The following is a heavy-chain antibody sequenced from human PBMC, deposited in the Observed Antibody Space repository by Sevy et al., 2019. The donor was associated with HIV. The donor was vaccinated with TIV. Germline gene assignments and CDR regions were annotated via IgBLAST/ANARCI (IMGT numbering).Heavy chain of an antibody. CDR1: GFTFTSYS. CDR3: ARGSSDLEGDY. CDR2: ISRSRVYI. V-gene: IGHV3-21*01. J-gene: IGHJ4*02. Sequence: GGSLRLSCAASGFTFTSYSMNWVRQAPGKGLEWVSSISRSRVYIYYADSVKGRFTMSRDNTKNTLFLQMNSLRAEDTAVYYCARGSSDLEGDYWGQGTLVTVSS. D-gene: IGHD3-22*01.